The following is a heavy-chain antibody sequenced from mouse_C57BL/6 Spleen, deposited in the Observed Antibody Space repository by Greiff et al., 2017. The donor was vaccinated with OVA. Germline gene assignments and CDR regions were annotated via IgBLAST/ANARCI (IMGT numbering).Heavy chain of an antibody. Sequence: QVQLQQPGAELVKPGASVKMSCKASGYTFTSYWITWVKQRPGQGLEWIGDIYPGSGSTNYNEKFKSKATLTVDTSSSTAYMQLSSLTSEDSAVYDCARYGSSYRYFDVWGTGTTVTVSS. CDR2: IYPGSGST. CDR1: GYTFTSYW. CDR3: ARYGSSYRYFDV. D-gene: IGHD1-1*01. V-gene: IGHV1-55*01. J-gene: IGHJ1*03.